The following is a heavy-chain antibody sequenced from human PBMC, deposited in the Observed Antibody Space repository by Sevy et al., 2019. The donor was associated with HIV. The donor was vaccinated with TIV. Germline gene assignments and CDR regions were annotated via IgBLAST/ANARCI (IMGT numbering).Heavy chain of an antibody. V-gene: IGHV3-33*01. CDR2: IGYDGSNK. Sequence: GGSLRLSCAASGFAPSTYGMHWVRQAPGKGLEWVAVIGYDGSNKYYADSVKGRFSISRDNSRNTHFLQMDSLRAEDTAVYYGARDPRMYGDYLLAYFDYWGQGTLVTVSS. CDR3: ARDPRMYGDYLLAYFDY. D-gene: IGHD2-8*01. J-gene: IGHJ4*02. CDR1: GFAPSTYG.